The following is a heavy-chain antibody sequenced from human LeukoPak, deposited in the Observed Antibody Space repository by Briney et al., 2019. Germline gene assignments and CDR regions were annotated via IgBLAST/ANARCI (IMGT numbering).Heavy chain of an antibody. J-gene: IGHJ4*02. Sequence: SETLSLTCTVSGGSISTSYWSWIRQPPGKRLEWIAYIFYTGVTNFNPSLKSRVTISVDTSKNQFSLKLSSMTAADTAVYYCARHGGGGESYPRVFDYWGRGNLVTASS. V-gene: IGHV4-59*08. CDR3: ARHGGGGESYPRVFDY. D-gene: IGHD1-26*01. CDR2: IFYTGVT. CDR1: GGSISTSY.